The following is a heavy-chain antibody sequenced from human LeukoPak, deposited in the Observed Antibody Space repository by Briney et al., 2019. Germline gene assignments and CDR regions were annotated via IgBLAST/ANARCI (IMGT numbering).Heavy chain of an antibody. CDR2: IYSGGST. D-gene: IGHD1-26*01. CDR1: GFTVSSVY. Sequence: GGYLRLSCAASGFTVSSVYMSWVRQAPGKGLEWVLVIYSGGSTYYADSVKGRFTISRDNSKNTLYLQMNSLRAEDTAVYYCARGVGATLGAFDIWGQGTKVTVSS. J-gene: IGHJ3*02. V-gene: IGHV3-66*01. CDR3: ARGVGATLGAFDI.